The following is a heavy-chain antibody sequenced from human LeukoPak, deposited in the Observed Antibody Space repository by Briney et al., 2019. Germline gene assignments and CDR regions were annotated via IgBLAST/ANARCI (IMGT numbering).Heavy chain of an antibody. CDR3: AKLPSGYYGSGSYYKAWIDY. CDR2: LSDSGGST. J-gene: IGHJ4*02. V-gene: IGHV3-23*01. Sequence: GGFLRLSCAASGFTFSSCGMSWVRQAPGKGLEWVSALSDSGGSTFYADSVKGRFTISRDNSKNTLYLQMNSLRAEDTAVYYCAKLPSGYYGSGSYYKAWIDYWGQGTLVTVSS. D-gene: IGHD3-10*01. CDR1: GFTFSSCG.